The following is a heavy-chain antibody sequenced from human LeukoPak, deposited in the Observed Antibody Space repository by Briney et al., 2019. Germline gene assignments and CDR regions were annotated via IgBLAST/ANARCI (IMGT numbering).Heavy chain of an antibody. J-gene: IGHJ6*03. V-gene: IGHV1-69*06. Sequence: SVKVSCKTSGGTFSSYAITWVRQTPGQGLEWMGGIIPIFGTANYAQKFQDRVTITADKSTSTAYMELSSLRSEDTAVYYCARVVGLTGYSSSWYSGYYYYMDVWGKGTTVTVSS. CDR2: IIPIFGTA. CDR3: ARVVGLTGYSSSWYSGYYYYMDV. CDR1: GGTFSSYA. D-gene: IGHD6-13*01.